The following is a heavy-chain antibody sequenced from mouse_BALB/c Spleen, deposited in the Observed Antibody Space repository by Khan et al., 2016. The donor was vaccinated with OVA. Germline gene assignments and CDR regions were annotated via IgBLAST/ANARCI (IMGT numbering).Heavy chain of an antibody. CDR2: IDPANGNI. CDR3: ARRVYDSWFAY. CDR1: DFNIKDTY. J-gene: IGHJ3*01. Sequence: VQLKQSGAELVKPGASVKLSCTASDFNIKDTYMHWVKQRPEQGLEWIGRIDPANGNINYDPKFQGKATITADTSSNTAYLQLSSLTSEDTAVYDCARRVYDSWFAYWGQGTLVTVSA. V-gene: IGHV14-3*02. D-gene: IGHD2-4*01.